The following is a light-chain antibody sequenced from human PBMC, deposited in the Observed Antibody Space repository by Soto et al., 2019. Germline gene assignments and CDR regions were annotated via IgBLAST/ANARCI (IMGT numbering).Light chain of an antibody. CDR2: QTS. Sequence: EIVLTQSPATLSSFPGERVALACRASQYINTRLAWYQHRPRQAPRLLIYQTSIRAAGIPARFSASGSGTDFTPTISDVQPEDFAVYYCQQHDNWPPWTCGQGTKVDIK. J-gene: IGKJ1*01. CDR3: QQHDNWPPWT. CDR1: QYINTR. V-gene: IGKV3-11*01.